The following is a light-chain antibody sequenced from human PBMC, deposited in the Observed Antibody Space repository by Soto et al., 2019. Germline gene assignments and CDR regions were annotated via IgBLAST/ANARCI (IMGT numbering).Light chain of an antibody. CDR2: GAS. V-gene: IGKV3-20*01. J-gene: IGKJ1*01. CDR1: QSVSNY. Sequence: EIVLTQSPGTLSLSPGERATLSCRASQSVSNYLAWYQRKPGQAPRLLIYGASSRATGIPDRFSGSGSGTDFTLTISRLEPEDFAVYYCQHYGSSSWTFGQGTKVEIK. CDR3: QHYGSSSWT.